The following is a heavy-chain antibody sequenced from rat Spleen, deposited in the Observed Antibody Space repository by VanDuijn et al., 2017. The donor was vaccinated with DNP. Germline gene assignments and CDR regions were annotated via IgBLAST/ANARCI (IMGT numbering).Heavy chain of an antibody. D-gene: IGHD3-8*01. CDR3: TSNPHIRTAAPFDY. CDR2: ITNAGDSI. Sequence: EVQLVESGGGPVQPGRSLKLSCVASGFIFSNYWMTWIRQAPGKGLEWVASITNAGDSIYYSDSVKGRFSLSRDNAKSTLYLQMNSLRSEDTATYYCTSNPHIRTAAPFDYWGQGVMVTVSS. CDR1: GFIFSNYW. J-gene: IGHJ2*01. V-gene: IGHV5-31*01.